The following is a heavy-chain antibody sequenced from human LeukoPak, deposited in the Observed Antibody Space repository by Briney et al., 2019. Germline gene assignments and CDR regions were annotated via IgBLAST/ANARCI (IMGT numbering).Heavy chain of an antibody. D-gene: IGHD6-13*01. V-gene: IGHV1-69*05. Sequence: AVTVSCKASGCTFRSYAISWLRQAPGQGLEWLGGIIPIFGSANYAQKFQGRVTITTDESTSTDYVELSSPRSEDTAVDYCASGGGGSSWYYDFDYWGQGTLVTVSS. CDR1: GCTFRSYA. J-gene: IGHJ4*02. CDR2: IIPIFGSA. CDR3: ASGGGGSSWYYDFDY.